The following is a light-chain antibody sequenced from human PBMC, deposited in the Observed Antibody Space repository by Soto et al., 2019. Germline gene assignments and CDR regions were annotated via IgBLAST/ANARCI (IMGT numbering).Light chain of an antibody. CDR2: EVS. J-gene: IGLJ1*01. V-gene: IGLV2-18*02. CDR1: SSDVGSYNR. Sequence: QSVLTQPPSVSGSPGQSVAVSCTGTSSDVGSYNRVSWYQQPPGTAPKLMIYEVSNRPSGVPDRFSGSKSGNTASLTISGLQAEDEADYYCSSFTSSTTYSFGTGTKVTV. CDR3: SSFTSSTTYS.